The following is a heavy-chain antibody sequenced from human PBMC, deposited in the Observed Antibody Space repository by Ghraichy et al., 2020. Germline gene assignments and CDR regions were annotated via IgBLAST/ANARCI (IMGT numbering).Heavy chain of an antibody. CDR3: ARVGGSYFFDY. J-gene: IGHJ4*02. CDR1: GFTLSSYW. V-gene: IGHV3-74*01. D-gene: IGHD1-26*01. CDR2: INSDGSST. Sequence: GGSLRLSCAASGFTLSSYWMHWVRQAPGKGLVWVSRINSDGSSTSYADSVKGRFTISRDNAKNTLYLQMNSLRAEDTAVYYCARVGGSYFFDYWGQGTLVTVSS.